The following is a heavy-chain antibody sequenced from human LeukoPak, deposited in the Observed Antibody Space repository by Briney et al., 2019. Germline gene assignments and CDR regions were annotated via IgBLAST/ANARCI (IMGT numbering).Heavy chain of an antibody. V-gene: IGHV4-31*03. Sequence: PSQTLSLTCTVSAGSISSGGYYCSWIRQHPVNVLKRTSYIYYSESTYYNPSLKSRVTISVDTSKNQFSLKLSSVTAADTAVYYCARDSYYYESSGTIGGGFDYWGQGTLVTVSS. D-gene: IGHD3-22*01. CDR2: IYYSEST. J-gene: IGHJ4*02. CDR3: ARDSYYYESSGTIGGGFDY. CDR1: AGSISSGGYY.